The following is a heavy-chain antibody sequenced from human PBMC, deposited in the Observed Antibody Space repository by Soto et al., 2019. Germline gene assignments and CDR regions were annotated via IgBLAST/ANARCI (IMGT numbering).Heavy chain of an antibody. V-gene: IGHV4-59*01. CDR2: IYYSGST. J-gene: IGHJ5*02. CDR1: GGSISSYY. D-gene: IGHD6-13*01. Sequence: SETLSLTCTVSGGSISSYYWSWIRQPPGKGLEWIGYIYYSGSTNYNPSLKSRVTISVDTSKNQFSLKLCSVTAPDTAVYYCARLKAAAGSRFDPWGQGTLVTVSS. CDR3: ARLKAAAGSRFDP.